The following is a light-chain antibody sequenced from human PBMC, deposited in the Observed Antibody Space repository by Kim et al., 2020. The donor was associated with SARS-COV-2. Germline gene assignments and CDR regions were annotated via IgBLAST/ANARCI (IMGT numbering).Light chain of an antibody. CDR2: TAS. CDR1: QSVSDR. CDR3: QQHNGWPLT. J-gene: IGKJ4*01. V-gene: IGKV3-15*01. Sequence: EIVMTQSPATLSVSPGERATLSCRASQSVSDRLAWYQQKPGQAPRLLIYTASTRATGVPARFSGSGSGTEFTLTIDSLQSEDFAIYFCQQHNGWPLTFGGGTKVDIK.